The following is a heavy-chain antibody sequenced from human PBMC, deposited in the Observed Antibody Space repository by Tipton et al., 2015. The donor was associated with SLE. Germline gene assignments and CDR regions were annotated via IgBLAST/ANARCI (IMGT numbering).Heavy chain of an antibody. D-gene: IGHD1-26*01. CDR3: ARGGGSYYDY. CDR1: GGSISGYY. V-gene: IGHV4-4*07. Sequence: TLSLTCTVSGGSISGYYWSWIRQPAGKGLAWIGRVYSSGGTIYNPSIKSRITLSLDTSKNQFYLRVNSVTAADTAVYYCARGGGSYYDYWGQGTLVTVSS. CDR2: VYSSGGT. J-gene: IGHJ4*02.